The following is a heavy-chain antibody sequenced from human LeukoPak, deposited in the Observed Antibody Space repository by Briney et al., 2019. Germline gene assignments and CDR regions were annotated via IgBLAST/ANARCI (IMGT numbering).Heavy chain of an antibody. CDR1: GFSFSSCE. V-gene: IGHV3-48*03. J-gene: IGHJ4*02. CDR3: ARGSSLDS. CDR2: ISSSGSTI. D-gene: IGHD6-13*01. Sequence: GGSLRLTCAASGFSFSSCELNWVRQAPGKGLEWVSYISSSGSTIYYADSVKGRSTISRDNAKNSLYLQMNSLRAEDTAVYYCARGSSLDSWGQGTLVTVSS.